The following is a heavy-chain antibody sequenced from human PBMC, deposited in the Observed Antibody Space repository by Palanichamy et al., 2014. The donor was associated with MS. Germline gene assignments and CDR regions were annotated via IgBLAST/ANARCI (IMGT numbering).Heavy chain of an antibody. CDR2: MRKDGISK. Sequence: GIHWVRQAPGKGLEWVTFMRKDGISKLYSNSVKGRFTISRDNSKNTVYLQMDSLRPEDTAIYYCAKDDPVLDYWGQGTLVTVSS. V-gene: IGHV3-30*02. CDR1: G. CDR3: AKDDPVLDY. J-gene: IGHJ4*02.